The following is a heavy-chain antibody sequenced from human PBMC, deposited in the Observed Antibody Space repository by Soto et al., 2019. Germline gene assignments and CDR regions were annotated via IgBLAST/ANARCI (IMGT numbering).Heavy chain of an antibody. Sequence: QVQLVESGGGVVQPGRSLRLSCAASGFTFSSYGMHWVRQAPGKGLEWVAVISYDGSNKYYADSVKGRFTISRDNYTNTLYLQMNSLRAEDTAVYYCAKDLGDHSSPFDYWGQGTLVTVSS. CDR1: GFTFSSYG. CDR3: AKDLGDHSSPFDY. V-gene: IGHV3-30*18. J-gene: IGHJ4*02. D-gene: IGHD6-19*01. CDR2: ISYDGSNK.